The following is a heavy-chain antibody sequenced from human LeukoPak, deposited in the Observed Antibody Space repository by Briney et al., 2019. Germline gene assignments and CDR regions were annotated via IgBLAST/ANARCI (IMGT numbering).Heavy chain of an antibody. CDR2: IYYSGST. CDR3: ARDRGYDSSGWYFDY. J-gene: IGHJ4*02. Sequence: SETLSLTCTVSGGSISSYYWSWIRQPPGKGLEWIGYIYYSGSTNYNPSLKSRVTISVDTSKNQFSLKLSSVTAADTAVYYCARDRGYDSSGWYFDYWGQGTLVTVSS. CDR1: GGSISSYY. D-gene: IGHD3-22*01. V-gene: IGHV4-59*01.